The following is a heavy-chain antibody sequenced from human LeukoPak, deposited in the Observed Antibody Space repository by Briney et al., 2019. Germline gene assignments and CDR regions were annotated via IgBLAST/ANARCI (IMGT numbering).Heavy chain of an antibody. V-gene: IGHV1-46*01. J-gene: IGHJ4*02. CDR1: GYTFTSYY. CDR2: INPSGGST. Sequence: ASVKVSCKASGYTFTSYYMHWVRQAPGQGLEWMGIINPSGGSTSYAQKFQGRVTMTEDTSTDTAYMELSSLRSEDTAVYYCATGSDYDYVWGSYRFDYWGQGTLVTVSS. CDR3: ATGSDYDYVWGSYRFDY. D-gene: IGHD3-16*02.